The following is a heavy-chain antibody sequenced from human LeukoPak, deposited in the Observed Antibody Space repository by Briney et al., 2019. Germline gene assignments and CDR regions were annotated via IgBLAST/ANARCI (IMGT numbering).Heavy chain of an antibody. CDR2: ISAYNGNT. CDR1: GYTFTSYG. J-gene: IGHJ4*02. Sequence: EASVKASCKASGYTFTSYGISWVRQAPGQGLEWMGWISAYNGNTNDAQKLQGRVTMTTDTSTSTAYMELRSLRSDDTAVYYCARGRHGPGYYGSGSYYPTSFDYWGQGTLVTVSS. CDR3: ARGRHGPGYYGSGSYYPTSFDY. V-gene: IGHV1-18*01. D-gene: IGHD3-10*01.